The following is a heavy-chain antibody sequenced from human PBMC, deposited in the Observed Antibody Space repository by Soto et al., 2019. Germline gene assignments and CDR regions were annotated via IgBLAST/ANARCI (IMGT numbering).Heavy chain of an antibody. CDR1: GFTFSDAW. D-gene: IGHD6-13*01. Sequence: VQLVESGGDLVKPGGSLRLSCGASGFTFSDAWMNWVRQAPGKGLEWVGRIKSKSDGGTTDHSSPVKGRFIISRDDSKNTLYLQMNSLKIEDTAMYYCTTIAPIIGYSSSWGQGTLVTVSS. J-gene: IGHJ4*02. CDR3: TTIAPIIGYSSS. CDR2: IKSKSDGGTT. V-gene: IGHV3-15*07.